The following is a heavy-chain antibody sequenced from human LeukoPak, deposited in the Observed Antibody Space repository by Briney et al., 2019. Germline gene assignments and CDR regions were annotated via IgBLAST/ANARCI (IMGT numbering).Heavy chain of an antibody. CDR1: GFTFSSYA. CDR3: ARVGYNYDLGNAFDI. D-gene: IGHD1-20*01. CDR2: ISGSGGST. Sequence: PGGSLRLSCAASGFTFSSYAMSWVRQAPGKGLEWVSAISGSGGSTYYADSVKGRFTISRDNSRNTLFLQMNGLRADDTAVYYCARVGYNYDLGNAFDIWGQGTVVTVSS. J-gene: IGHJ3*02. V-gene: IGHV3-23*01.